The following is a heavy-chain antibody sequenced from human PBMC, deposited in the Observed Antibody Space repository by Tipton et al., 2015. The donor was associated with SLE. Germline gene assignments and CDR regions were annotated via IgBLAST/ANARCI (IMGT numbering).Heavy chain of an antibody. V-gene: IGHV5-51*01. D-gene: IGHD5-18*01. CDR3: ARDLYGYGYHFDY. CDR2: IYPDDSDT. J-gene: IGHJ4*02. CDR1: GYTFTRYW. Sequence: QSGAEVKEPGESLKISCKGSGYTFTRYWIAWVRQMPGKGLEWMGIIYPDDSDTTYSPSFQGQVTISADRSISTAYLQWSSLKTSDTAMYYCARDLYGYGYHFDYWGQGTLVTVSS.